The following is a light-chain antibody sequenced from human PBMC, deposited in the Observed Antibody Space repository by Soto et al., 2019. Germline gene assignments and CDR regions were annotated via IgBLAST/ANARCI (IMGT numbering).Light chain of an antibody. CDR1: QSVSSN. Sequence: EIVMTQSPATLSVSPGERATLSCRASQSVSSNLAWYQQKPGQAPRLLIYGASTRATGIPARFGGSGSGTDFTLTISSLEPEDFAVYYCQQRSKWPLTFGQGTRLEIK. V-gene: IGKV3-15*01. CDR2: GAS. CDR3: QQRSKWPLT. J-gene: IGKJ5*01.